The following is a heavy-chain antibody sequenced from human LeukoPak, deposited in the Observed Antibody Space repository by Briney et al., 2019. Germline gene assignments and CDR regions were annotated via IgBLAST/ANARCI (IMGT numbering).Heavy chain of an antibody. CDR2: ISGSGGST. CDR1: GFTFSSYA. CDR3: AKGSITMVRGVMGYYYYMDV. J-gene: IGHJ6*03. D-gene: IGHD3-10*01. Sequence: GGSLRLSCAAPGFTFSSYAMSWVRQAPGKGLEWVSAISGSGGSTYYADSVKGRFTISRDNSKNTLYLQMNSLRAEDTAVYYCAKGSITMVRGVMGYYYYMDVWGKGTTVTVSS. V-gene: IGHV3-23*01.